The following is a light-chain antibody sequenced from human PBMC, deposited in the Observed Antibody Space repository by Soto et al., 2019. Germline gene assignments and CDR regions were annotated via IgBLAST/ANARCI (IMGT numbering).Light chain of an antibody. CDR1: SSDAGSYKF. CDR3: CSYAGSTNV. CDR2: EGS. V-gene: IGLV2-23*03. J-gene: IGLJ1*01. Sequence: QSALAQPASVSESPGQSITISCTGTSSDAGSYKFVSWYQHHPGKAPKLMICEGSKRPSGVSDRFSGSKSGNTASLTISGLQADDEADYYCCSYAGSTNVFGTGTKVTV.